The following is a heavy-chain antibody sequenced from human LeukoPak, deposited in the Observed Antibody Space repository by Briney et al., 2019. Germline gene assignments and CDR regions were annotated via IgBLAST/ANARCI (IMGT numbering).Heavy chain of an antibody. CDR2: IYYSGST. J-gene: IGHJ6*03. V-gene: IGHV4-59*01. CDR1: GGSISSYY. Sequence: ASETLSLTCTVSGGSISSYYWSWIRQPPGKGLEWIGYIYYSGSTNYNPSLKSRVTISVDTSKNQFSLKLSSVTAADTAVYYCERNKLEQRTRLNSYYYTDVWVKGTTVTVSS. CDR3: ERNKLEQRTRLNSYYYTDV. D-gene: IGHD1/OR15-1a*01.